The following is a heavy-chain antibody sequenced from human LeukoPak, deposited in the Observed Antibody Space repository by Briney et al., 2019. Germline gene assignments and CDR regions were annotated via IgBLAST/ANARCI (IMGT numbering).Heavy chain of an antibody. CDR2: IWYDGSNK. V-gene: IGHV3-33*06. D-gene: IGHD3-3*01. J-gene: IGHJ4*02. CDR3: AKGLYDFWSGLYYFDY. CDR1: GFTFSSYG. Sequence: PGGSLRLSCAASGFTFSSYGMHWVRQAPGKGLEWVAVIWYDGSNKYYADSVKGRFTISRGNSKNTLYLQMNSLRAEDTAVYYCAKGLYDFWSGLYYFDYWGQGTLVTVSS.